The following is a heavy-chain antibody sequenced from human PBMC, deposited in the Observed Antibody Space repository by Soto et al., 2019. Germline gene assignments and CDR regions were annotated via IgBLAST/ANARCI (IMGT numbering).Heavy chain of an antibody. Sequence: QVQLQESGPGLVKPSETLSLTCTVSGGSIRSYYWSWIRQPPGKGLEWIGYIYYSGSTNYNPSLKSRVTISVDTSKNQFSLKLSSVTAADTAVYYCARDRSSSWSFDYWGQGTLVTVSS. V-gene: IGHV4-59*01. CDR2: IYYSGST. D-gene: IGHD6-13*01. CDR1: GGSIRSYY. CDR3: ARDRSSSWSFDY. J-gene: IGHJ4*02.